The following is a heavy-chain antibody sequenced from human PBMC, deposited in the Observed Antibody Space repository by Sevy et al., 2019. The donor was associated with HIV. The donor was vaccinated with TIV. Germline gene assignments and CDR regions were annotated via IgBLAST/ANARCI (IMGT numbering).Heavy chain of an antibody. CDR1: GFTFSSYW. V-gene: IGHV3-23*01. CDR3: AKTLQKLPFHPHYFDY. CDR2: ISATGGST. Sequence: GGSLRLSCAASGFTFSSYWMNWVRQAPGKGLEWVASISATGGSTYYADSVKGRFTISRDVSKSTLYLQMNSLTAEDTSMFYCAKTLQKLPFHPHYFDYWSQGTLVTVSS. D-gene: IGHD2-21*02. J-gene: IGHJ4*02.